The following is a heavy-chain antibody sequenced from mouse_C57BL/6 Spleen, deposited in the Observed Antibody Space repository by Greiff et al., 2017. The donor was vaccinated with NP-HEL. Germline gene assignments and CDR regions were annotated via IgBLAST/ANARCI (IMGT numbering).Heavy chain of an antibody. CDR1: GYTFTDYY. D-gene: IGHD3-2*02. V-gene: IGHV1-26*01. CDR3: AKTAQVGFAY. CDR2: INPNNGGT. J-gene: IGHJ3*01. Sequence: VQLQQSGPELVKPGASVKISCKASGYTFTDYYMNWVKQSHGKSLEWIGDINPNNGGTSYNQKFKGKATLTVDKSSSTAYMELRSLTSEDSAVYYCAKTAQVGFAYWGQGTLVTVSA.